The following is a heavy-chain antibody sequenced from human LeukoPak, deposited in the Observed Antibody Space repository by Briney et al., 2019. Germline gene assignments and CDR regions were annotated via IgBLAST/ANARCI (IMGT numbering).Heavy chain of an antibody. CDR1: GFTFSDYY. CDR3: ASDPLVGAMDY. V-gene: IGHV3-11*01. D-gene: IGHD1-26*01. CDR2: ISRGGNTI. J-gene: IGHJ4*02. Sequence: GGSLRLSCAASGFTFSDYYMSWIRQAPGKGLEWVSFISRGGNTIYYADSVKGRFTVPRDNAKNSLYLQMNSLRAEDTAVYYCASDPLVGAMDYWGQGTLVTVSS.